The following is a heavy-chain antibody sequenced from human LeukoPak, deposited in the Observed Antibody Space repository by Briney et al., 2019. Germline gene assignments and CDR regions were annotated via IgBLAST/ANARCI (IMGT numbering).Heavy chain of an antibody. CDR2: IYYSGST. J-gene: IGHJ5*02. CDR1: GGSISSYY. D-gene: IGHD1-26*01. V-gene: IGHV4-59*08. Sequence: SETLSLTCTVSGGSISSYYWSWIRQPPGKALESIGYIYYSGSTSYNPPLKSRVTMSVDTSKNQFSLKLSSVPAADTAVYYCARHGFSGSYGANWFDPWGQGTLVTVSS. CDR3: ARHGFSGSYGANWFDP.